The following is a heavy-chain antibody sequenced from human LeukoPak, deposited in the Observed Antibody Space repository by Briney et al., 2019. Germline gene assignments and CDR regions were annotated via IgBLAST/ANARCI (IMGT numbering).Heavy chain of an antibody. Sequence: GGSLRLSCAASGFTFSSYGMHWVRQAPGKGLEWVAVIWYDGSNKYYADSVKGRFTISRDNSKNTLYLQMNSLRAEDTAVYYCARDLAAACTDFDYWGQGTLVTVSS. CDR2: IWYDGSNK. CDR3: ARDLAAACTDFDY. V-gene: IGHV3-33*01. D-gene: IGHD6-13*01. J-gene: IGHJ4*02. CDR1: GFTFSSYG.